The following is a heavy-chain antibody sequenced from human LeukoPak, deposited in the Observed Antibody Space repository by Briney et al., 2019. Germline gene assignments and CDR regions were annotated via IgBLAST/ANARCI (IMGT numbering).Heavy chain of an antibody. CDR2: ISSSSSYI. CDR1: GFTFSSYS. CDR3: ARDWGPPFRHFDY. J-gene: IGHJ4*02. D-gene: IGHD3-16*01. Sequence: KSGGSLRLSCAASGFTFSSYSMNWVRQAPGKGLEWVSSISSSSSYIYYADSVKGRFTISRDNAKNSLYLQMNSLRAEDTAVYYCARDWGPPFRHFDYWGQGTLVTVSS. V-gene: IGHV3-21*01.